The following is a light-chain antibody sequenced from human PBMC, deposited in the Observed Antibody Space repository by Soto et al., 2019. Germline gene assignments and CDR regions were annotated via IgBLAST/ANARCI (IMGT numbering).Light chain of an antibody. CDR1: SSNFESNT. Sequence: QSVLTQPPSASGTPGQRVSISCSGSSSNFESNTVSWYQQLPGAAPKLLIYSNNQRPSGVPDRFSGSKCGTSASLAISGLQSEDEADYYCAAWDDSLNGVVFGGGTKVTVL. V-gene: IGLV1-44*01. CDR2: SNN. CDR3: AAWDDSLNGVV. J-gene: IGLJ2*01.